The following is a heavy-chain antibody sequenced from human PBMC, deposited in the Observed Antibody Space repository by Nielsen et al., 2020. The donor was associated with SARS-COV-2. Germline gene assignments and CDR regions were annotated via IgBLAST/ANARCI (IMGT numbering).Heavy chain of an antibody. V-gene: IGHV3-7*01. CDR3: ARDRGSTGYDELDY. Sequence: GESLKISCAASGFTFSSCWMGWVRQAPGKGLEWVANIKEDGSEKHYVDSVTGRFTISRDNAKNSLSLEMNSLRAEDTAVYFCARDRGSTGYDELDYWGQGTLVTVSS. CDR2: IKEDGSEK. J-gene: IGHJ4*02. CDR1: GFTFSSCW. D-gene: IGHD5-12*01.